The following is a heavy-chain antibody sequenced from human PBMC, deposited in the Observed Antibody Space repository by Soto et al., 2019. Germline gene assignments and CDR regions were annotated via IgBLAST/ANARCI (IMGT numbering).Heavy chain of an antibody. CDR2: INAGNGNT. CDR1: GYTFTSYA. V-gene: IGHV1-3*01. CDR3: ARDLWDGYTVDP. D-gene: IGHD5-12*01. J-gene: IGHJ5*02. Sequence: ASVKVSCKASGYTFTSYAMHWVRQAPGQRLEWMGWINAGNGNTKYSQKFQGRVIITRDTSASTAYMELSSLRSEDTAVYYCARDLWDGYTVDPWGQGTLVTVSS.